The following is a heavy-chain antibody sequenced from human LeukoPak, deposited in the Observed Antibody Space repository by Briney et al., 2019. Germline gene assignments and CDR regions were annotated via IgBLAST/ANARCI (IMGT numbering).Heavy chain of an antibody. D-gene: IGHD3-22*01. CDR1: GFTFSSYG. CDR3: AKDTYDSSGYSSYYFDY. J-gene: IGHJ4*02. Sequence: PGGSLRLSCAAPGFTFSSYGMPWVRQAPGKGLEWVAVISYDGSNKYYADSVKGRFTISRDNSKNTLYLQMNSLRAEDTAVYYCAKDTYDSSGYSSYYFDYWGQGTLVTVSS. V-gene: IGHV3-30*18. CDR2: ISYDGSNK.